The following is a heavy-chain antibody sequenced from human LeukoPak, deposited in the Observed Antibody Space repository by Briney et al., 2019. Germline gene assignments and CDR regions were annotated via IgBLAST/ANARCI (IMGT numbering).Heavy chain of an antibody. Sequence: SETLSLTCAVSGDSISSSHWWSWVRRSPGKGLEWIGEIYHSGNTNYNPSLKSRVAISLDKSSNQFSLRLMSVTAADTAMYFCAREEMPGKFDYWGQGILVTVSS. CDR3: AREEMPGKFDY. CDR2: IYHSGNT. J-gene: IGHJ4*02. D-gene: IGHD1-26*01. V-gene: IGHV4-4*02. CDR1: GDSISSSHW.